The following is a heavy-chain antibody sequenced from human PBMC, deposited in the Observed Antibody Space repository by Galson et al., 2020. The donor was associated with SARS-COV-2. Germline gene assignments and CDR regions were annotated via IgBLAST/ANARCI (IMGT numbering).Heavy chain of an antibody. J-gene: IGHJ5*02. CDR1: GGSISSSSYY. D-gene: IGHD2-15*01. Sequence: SETLSLTCTASGGSISSSSYYWGWIRQPPGKGLEWIGSIYYSGSTYYNPSLKSRVTISVDTSKNQFSLKLSSVTAADTAVYYCARDRVQYCSGGSCLFGVIDPWGQGTLVTVSS. CDR3: ARDRVQYCSGGSCLFGVIDP. V-gene: IGHV4-39*07. CDR2: IYYSGST.